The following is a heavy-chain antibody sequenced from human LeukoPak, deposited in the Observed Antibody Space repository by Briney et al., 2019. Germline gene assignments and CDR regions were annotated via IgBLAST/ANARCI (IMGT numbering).Heavy chain of an antibody. CDR3: ACDFRYLGHDF. V-gene: IGHV3-11*01. CDR2: ISNVGLTT. CDR1: AFTLGDFY. D-gene: IGHD2-21*02. J-gene: IGHJ4*02. Sequence: GGCLRLSCTASAFTLGDFYMSWIRQAPGKGLEWIAYISNVGLTTYYAESVKGRFTISRDNAKNSLYLQMNSLRAEDTAVYYCACDFRYLGHDFWGQGTLVTVSS.